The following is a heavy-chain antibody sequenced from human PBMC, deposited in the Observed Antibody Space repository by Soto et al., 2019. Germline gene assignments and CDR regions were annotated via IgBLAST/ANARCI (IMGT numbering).Heavy chain of an antibody. J-gene: IGHJ4*02. Sequence: QTGGSLRLSCAASGFTFSSYGMHWVRQAPGKGLEWVAVISYDGSNKYYADSVKGRFTISRDNSKNTLYLQMNSLRAEDTAVYYCAKDRDYGDYVRLFDYWGQGTLVTVSS. V-gene: IGHV3-30*18. CDR2: ISYDGSNK. CDR3: AKDRDYGDYVRLFDY. CDR1: GFTFSSYG. D-gene: IGHD4-17*01.